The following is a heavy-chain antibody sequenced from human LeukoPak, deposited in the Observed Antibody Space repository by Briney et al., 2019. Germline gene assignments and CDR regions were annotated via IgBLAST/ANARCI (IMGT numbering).Heavy chain of an antibody. Sequence: PSETLSLTCTVSGDSISSSSYYWGWIRHPPGKGLEWIGNIYYSGSTYYNPSLRSRVTISVDTSKNQFSLKLNSVTAADTAVYYCARQGGSYYTPFDSWGQGTLVTVSS. CDR1: GDSISSSSYY. D-gene: IGHD1-26*01. CDR2: IYYSGST. V-gene: IGHV4-39*01. J-gene: IGHJ4*02. CDR3: ARQGGSYYTPFDS.